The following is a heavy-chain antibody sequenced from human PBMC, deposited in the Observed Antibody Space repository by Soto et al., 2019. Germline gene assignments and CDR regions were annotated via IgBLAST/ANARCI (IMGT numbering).Heavy chain of an antibody. CDR1: GFTFSDYY. J-gene: IGHJ4*02. Sequence: VGSLRLSCAASGFTFSDYYMSWIRQAPGKGLEWISDISSSSIYTNYTDSVKGRFTISRDNAKNSLYLQMNSLRAEDTAVYFCAKDGGITGTMGYWGQGTLVTVSS. CDR3: AKDGGITGTMGY. CDR2: ISSSSIYT. V-gene: IGHV3-11*06. D-gene: IGHD1-7*01.